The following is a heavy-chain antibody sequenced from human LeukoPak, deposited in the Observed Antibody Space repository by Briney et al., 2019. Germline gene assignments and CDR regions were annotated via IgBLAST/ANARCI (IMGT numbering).Heavy chain of an antibody. CDR1: GVSISSLY. V-gene: IGHV4-59*08. J-gene: IGHJ3*02. CDR3: ARRTDDDAFDI. Sequence: KPSETLSLTCIVPGVSISSLYWNWIRQSPGKGLEWIGFIHDSGSTNYNPSLKSRVTMSIDTSKRQFSVSLSSVTAADTAVYYCARRTDDDAFDIWGRGTIVTVSS. CDR2: IHDSGST.